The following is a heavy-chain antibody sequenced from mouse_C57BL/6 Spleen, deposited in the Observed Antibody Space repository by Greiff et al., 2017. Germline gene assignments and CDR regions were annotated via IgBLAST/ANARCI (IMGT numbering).Heavy chain of an antibody. D-gene: IGHD1-1*01. Sequence: QVTLKESGPGILQSSQTLSLTCSFSGFSLSTSGMGVSWIRQPSGKGLEWLAHIYWDDDKRYNPSLKSRRTISKGTSRHQVFLKFTSVGTADIATYYCARKDYGSLYAVDYWGQGTSVTVSS. V-gene: IGHV8-12*01. CDR1: GFSLSTSGMG. CDR3: ARKDYGSLYAVDY. J-gene: IGHJ4*01. CDR2: IYWDDDK.